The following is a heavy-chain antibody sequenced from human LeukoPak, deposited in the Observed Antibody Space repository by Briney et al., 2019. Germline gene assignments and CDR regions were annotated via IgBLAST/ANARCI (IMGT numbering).Heavy chain of an antibody. CDR2: ISSIGSTI. Sequence: GGSLRLSCAASGFTFSTYTMNWVRQAPGKGLEWVSSISSIGSTIYYADSVKGRFTISRDNSKNTLYLQMNSLRAEDTAVYYCAKDDYYDTSGYRDWGQGTLVTVSS. CDR3: AKDDYYDTSGYRD. D-gene: IGHD3-22*01. V-gene: IGHV3-48*01. J-gene: IGHJ4*02. CDR1: GFTFSTYT.